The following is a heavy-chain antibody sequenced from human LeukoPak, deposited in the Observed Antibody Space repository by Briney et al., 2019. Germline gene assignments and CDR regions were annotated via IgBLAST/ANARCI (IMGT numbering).Heavy chain of an antibody. CDR3: AKVRGYDSSGYDY. Sequence: PGGSLRLSCAASGFTFSSYAMSWVRQAPGKGLEWVSAISGSGGSTYYADSVKGRFTVSRDNSKNTLYLQMNSLRAEDTAVYYCAKVRGYDSSGYDYWGQGTLVTVSS. D-gene: IGHD3-22*01. J-gene: IGHJ4*02. V-gene: IGHV3-23*01. CDR1: GFTFSSYA. CDR2: ISGSGGST.